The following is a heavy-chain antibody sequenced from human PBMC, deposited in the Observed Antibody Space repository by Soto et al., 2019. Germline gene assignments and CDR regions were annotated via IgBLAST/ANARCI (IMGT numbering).Heavy chain of an antibody. J-gene: IGHJ6*02. CDR3: ARHRGAARHVHYYYYGMDV. D-gene: IGHD1-26*01. CDR2: IYYSGST. CDR1: GGSISSSIYY. V-gene: IGHV4-39*01. Sequence: SETLSLTCTVSGGSISSSIYYWVWIRQPPGKGLERIGRIYYSGSTYYNPSLKSRVTISVDTSTKQFTLKLSSVTAADTAVYFFARHRGAARHVHYYYYGMDVWGQGTTVT.